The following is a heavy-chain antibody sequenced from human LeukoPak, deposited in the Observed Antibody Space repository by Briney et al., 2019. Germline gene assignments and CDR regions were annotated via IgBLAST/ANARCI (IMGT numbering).Heavy chain of an antibody. CDR2: IRNDGSDK. D-gene: IGHD2-2*01. CDR3: AKDFWAYCSSSSCPTPAFDI. Sequence: GGSLRLSCAASGFTFRAYGMHWVRQAPGKGLEWVTFIRNDGSDKYYADSVKGRFSISRDNSKNPLYLQMNSLRAEDTAVYYCAKDFWAYCSSSSCPTPAFDIWGQGTMVTASS. J-gene: IGHJ3*02. CDR1: GFTFRAYG. V-gene: IGHV3-30*02.